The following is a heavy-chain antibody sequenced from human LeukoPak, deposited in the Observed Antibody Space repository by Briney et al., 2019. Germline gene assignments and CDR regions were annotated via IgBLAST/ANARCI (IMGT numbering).Heavy chain of an antibody. J-gene: IGHJ4*02. D-gene: IGHD3-22*01. V-gene: IGHV4-31*03. Sequence: SQTLSLTCTVSGGSISSGGYYWSWIRQHPGKGLEWIGYIYYSGSTYYNPSLKSRVTISIDTSENQFSLKLSSVTAADTAVYYCARAGYDSSGYSTYYFDYWGQGTLVTVSS. CDR1: GGSISSGGYY. CDR3: ARAGYDSSGYSTYYFDY. CDR2: IYYSGST.